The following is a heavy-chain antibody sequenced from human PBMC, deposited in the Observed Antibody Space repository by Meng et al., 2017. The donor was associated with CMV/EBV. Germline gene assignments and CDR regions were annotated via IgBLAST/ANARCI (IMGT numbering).Heavy chain of an antibody. D-gene: IGHD1-26*01. CDR2: IRYDGSNK. V-gene: IGHV3-30*02. CDR1: GFTFSSYG. J-gene: IGHJ4*02. CDR3: ARSGGSYAPLDY. Sequence: GESLKISCAASGFTFSSYGMHWVRQAPGKGLEWVAFIRYDGSNKYYADSVKGRFTISRDNSKNTLYLQMNSLKTEDTAVYYCARSGGSYAPLDYWGQGTLVTVSS.